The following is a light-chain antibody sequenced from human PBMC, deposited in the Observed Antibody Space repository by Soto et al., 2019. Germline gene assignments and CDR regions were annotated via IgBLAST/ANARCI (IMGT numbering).Light chain of an antibody. CDR2: RSN. J-gene: IGLJ3*02. V-gene: IGLV1-47*01. Sequence: QSVLTQPPSASGTPGQRVTISCSGSSSNIGSKPINWYQHLPGTAPKLLIYRSNLRPSGVPDRFSASKSGASASLAISGLRSEDEADYYCAAWDDSLYWVFGGGTKLTVL. CDR3: AAWDDSLYWV. CDR1: SSNIGSKP.